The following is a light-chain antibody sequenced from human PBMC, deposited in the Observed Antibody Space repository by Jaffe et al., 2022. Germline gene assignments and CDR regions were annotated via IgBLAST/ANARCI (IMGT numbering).Light chain of an antibody. Sequence: EIVLTQSPATLSLSPGQRATLSCRASQSVSTYLAWYQQKPGQAPRLLIYDASNRATGIPARFSGTGSGTDFTLTISSLEPADFAVYYCQQRNYWPITFGQGTRLEIK. CDR2: DAS. CDR3: QQRNYWPIT. J-gene: IGKJ5*01. CDR1: QSVSTY. V-gene: IGKV3-11*01.